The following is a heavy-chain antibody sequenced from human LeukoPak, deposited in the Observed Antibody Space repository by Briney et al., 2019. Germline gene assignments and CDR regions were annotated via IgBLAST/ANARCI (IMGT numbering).Heavy chain of an antibody. CDR2: IKQDGSEK. Sequence: GGSLRLSCAASGLTFSSYWMSWVRQAPGKGLEWVANIKQDGSEKYYVDSVKGRFTISRDNAKNSLYLQMNSLRAEDTAVYYCARVVDTGSGYYYGMDVWGQGTTVTVSS. CDR3: ARVVDTGSGYYYGMDV. D-gene: IGHD5-18*01. V-gene: IGHV3-7*04. CDR1: GLTFSSYW. J-gene: IGHJ6*02.